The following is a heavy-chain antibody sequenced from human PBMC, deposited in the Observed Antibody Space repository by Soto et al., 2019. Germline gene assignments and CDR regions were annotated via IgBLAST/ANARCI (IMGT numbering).Heavy chain of an antibody. Sequence: GGSLRLSCAASGFTFSSYAMSWVRQAPGKGLEWVSAISGSGGSTYYADSVKGRFTISRDNSKNTLYLQMNSLRAEDTAVYYCAKDSVPLWFGELYIPFDYWGQGTLVTVSS. D-gene: IGHD3-10*01. V-gene: IGHV3-23*01. CDR1: GFTFSSYA. CDR3: AKDSVPLWFGELYIPFDY. J-gene: IGHJ4*02. CDR2: ISGSGGST.